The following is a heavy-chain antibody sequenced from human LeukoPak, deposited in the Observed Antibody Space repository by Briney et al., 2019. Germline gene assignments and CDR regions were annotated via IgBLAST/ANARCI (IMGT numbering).Heavy chain of an antibody. J-gene: IGHJ4*02. V-gene: IGHV1-18*01. CDR1: GYTFTSYG. CDR3: AREGTGWYHILTGELSFDY. CDR2: ISAYNGNT. D-gene: IGHD3-9*01. Sequence: ASVKVSCKASGYTFTSYGISWVRQAPGQGLEWMGWISAYNGNTNYAQKLQGRVTMTTDTSTSTAYMELRSLRSDDTAVYYCAREGTGWYHILTGELSFDYWGQGTLVTVSS.